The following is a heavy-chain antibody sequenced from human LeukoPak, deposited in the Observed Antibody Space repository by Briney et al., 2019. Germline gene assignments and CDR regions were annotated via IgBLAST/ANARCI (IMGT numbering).Heavy chain of an antibody. CDR1: GFTFSRYD. J-gene: IGHJ6*03. CDR3: ARGNSNYFHYYYMDV. D-gene: IGHD4-11*01. V-gene: IGHV3-64*01. CDR2: INSDGDST. Sequence: GGSLRLSCAASGFTFSRYDMHWVRQAPGKGLEYVSTINSDGDSTYYANSVKGRFTMSRDNSKNTLYLQMGSLRPEDMAIYYCARGNSNYFHYYYMDVWGKGTTVTVSS.